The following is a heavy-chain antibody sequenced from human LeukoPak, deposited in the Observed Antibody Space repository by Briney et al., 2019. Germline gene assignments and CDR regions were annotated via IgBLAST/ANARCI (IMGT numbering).Heavy chain of an antibody. CDR1: GYTFTSYY. J-gene: IGHJ3*02. D-gene: IGHD6-13*01. V-gene: IGHV1-46*01. CDR3: ARERGLKGYSSSWGAFDI. CDR2: INPSGGST. Sequence: ASVKVSCKASGYTFTSYYMHWVRQAPGQGLEWMGIINPSGGSTSYAQKFRGRVTMTRDTSTSTVYMELSSLRSEDTAVYYCARERGLKGYSSSWGAFDIWGQGTMVTVSS.